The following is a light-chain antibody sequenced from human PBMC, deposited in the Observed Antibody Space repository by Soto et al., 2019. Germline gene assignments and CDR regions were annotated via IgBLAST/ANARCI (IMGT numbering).Light chain of an antibody. CDR2: GNS. Sequence: QSVLTQPPSVSGAPGQRVTISCTGSSSNIGAGYDVYWYQQFSGTAPKLLIYGNSNRPSGVPDRFSGSKSGTSASLAITGLQAEDEADYYCQSYDSSRSGYVVFGGGTKLTVL. V-gene: IGLV1-40*01. CDR1: SSNIGAGYD. CDR3: QSYDSSRSGYVV. J-gene: IGLJ2*01.